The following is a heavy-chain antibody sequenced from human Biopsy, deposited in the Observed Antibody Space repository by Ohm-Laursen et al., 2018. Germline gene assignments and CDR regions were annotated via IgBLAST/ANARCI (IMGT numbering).Heavy chain of an antibody. CDR3: ARDIMNRIAGLAARSDVFDV. V-gene: IGHV1-69*06. CDR2: NIPILGTG. Sequence: GASVKVSCKAPGGTFSNYGVNWVRQAPGQGLEWLGGNIPILGTGNYAQKFQDRVTVAADTSTSTATMELRSLRSDDTAVYYCARDIMNRIAGLAARSDVFDVWGQGTLVT. J-gene: IGHJ3*01. D-gene: IGHD3-16*01. CDR1: GGTFSNYG.